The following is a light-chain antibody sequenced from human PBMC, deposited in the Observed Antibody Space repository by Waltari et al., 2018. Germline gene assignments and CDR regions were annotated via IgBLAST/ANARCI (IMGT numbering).Light chain of an antibody. CDR1: SPNIGSNS. J-gene: IGLJ2*01. CDR3: AAWDDSLSGHMV. CDR2: MNN. Sequence: QSILTQPTSASGTPGQRVTISCSGSSPNIGSNSVSWSQEVPGMAPKLLIYMNNQRPSWVPDRFSGSKSGTSASLAISGLRSEDEAHYYCAAWDDSLSGHMVFGGGTKLTVL. V-gene: IGLV1-47*01.